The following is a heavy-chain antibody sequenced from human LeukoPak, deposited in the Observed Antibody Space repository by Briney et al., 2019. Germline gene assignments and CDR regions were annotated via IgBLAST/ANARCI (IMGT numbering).Heavy chain of an antibody. Sequence: AASVKVSCKASGGTFSGYAISWVRQGPGLGLEWMGGILPIFDTSDYAQKFQGRVTISADESTSTAYMELSSLRSEDTAVYYCARAVVHRTAAGTYYYYGMDVWGQGTTVTVSS. CDR1: GGTFSGYA. CDR3: ARAVVHRTAAGTYYYYGMDV. J-gene: IGHJ6*02. V-gene: IGHV1-69*13. CDR2: ILPIFDTS. D-gene: IGHD6-13*01.